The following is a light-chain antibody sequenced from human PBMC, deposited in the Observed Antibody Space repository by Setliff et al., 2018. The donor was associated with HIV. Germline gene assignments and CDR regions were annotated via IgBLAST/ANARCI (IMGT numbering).Light chain of an antibody. CDR2: YDT. V-gene: IGLV3-21*04. CDR1: NIGSKS. Sequence: SYELTQPPSVSVAPGKTARITCGGNNIGSKSVNWYQQKPGQAPVLVMHYDTNRPSGIPERFSGSNSGNTATLTISRVEAGDEADYYCQVWDSSSDHVFGTGTKVTVL. CDR3: QVWDSSSDHV. J-gene: IGLJ1*01.